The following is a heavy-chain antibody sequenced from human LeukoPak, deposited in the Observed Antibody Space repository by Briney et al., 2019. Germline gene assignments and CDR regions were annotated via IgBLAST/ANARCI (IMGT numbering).Heavy chain of an antibody. CDR3: ARSITIFGGFDY. V-gene: IGHV3-21*01. Sequence: GGSLRLSCAASGFTFSSYSMNWVRQATGKGLEWVSSISSSSSYIYYADSVKGRFTISRDNAKNSLYLQMNSLRAEDTAVYYCARSITIFGGFDYWGQGTLVTVSS. D-gene: IGHD3-3*01. CDR2: ISSSSSYI. J-gene: IGHJ4*02. CDR1: GFTFSSYS.